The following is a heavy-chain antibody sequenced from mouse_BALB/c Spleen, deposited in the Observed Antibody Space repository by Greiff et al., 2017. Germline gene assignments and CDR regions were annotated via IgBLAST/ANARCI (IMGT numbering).Heavy chain of an antibody. Sequence: DVHLVESGGGLVKPGGSLKLSCAASGFTFSDYYMYWVRQTPEKRLEWVATISDGGSYTYYPDSVKGRFTISRDNAKNNLYLQMSSLKSEDTAMYYCARDKGNYPYYYAMDYWGQGTSVTVSS. J-gene: IGHJ4*01. CDR3: ARDKGNYPYYYAMDY. CDR1: GFTFSDYY. D-gene: IGHD2-1*01. V-gene: IGHV5-4*02. CDR2: ISDGGSYT.